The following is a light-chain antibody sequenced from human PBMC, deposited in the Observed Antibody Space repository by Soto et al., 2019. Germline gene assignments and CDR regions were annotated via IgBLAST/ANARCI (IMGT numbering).Light chain of an antibody. CDR2: INN. V-gene: IGLV1-44*01. Sequence: QSVLTQPPSASGTPGQRVTICCSGSSSNIGSNTVNWYQQLPGPAPKLLIYINNQRPSRVPDRFSGSKSGTSASLAISGLQSVDAADYYCATWDHSLNGRVFGGGTKLTVL. CDR1: SSNIGSNT. CDR3: ATWDHSLNGRV. J-gene: IGLJ3*02.